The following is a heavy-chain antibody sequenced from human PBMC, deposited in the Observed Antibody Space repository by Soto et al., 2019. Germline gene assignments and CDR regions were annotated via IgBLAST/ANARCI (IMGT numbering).Heavy chain of an antibody. Sequence: QITLKESGPTLVKPTQTLTLTCTFSGFSLSTNGVGVGWIRQPPGKTLEWLALIYWDDDKRYSPSLKSRLTLTKDTSTKQVVLTMTIMDPVDTATYDCSHRVRAPGYFDFWCQGTLVTVSS. CDR1: GFSLSTNGVG. D-gene: IGHD3-10*01. J-gene: IGHJ4*02. V-gene: IGHV2-5*02. CDR3: SHRVRAPGYFDF. CDR2: IYWDDDK.